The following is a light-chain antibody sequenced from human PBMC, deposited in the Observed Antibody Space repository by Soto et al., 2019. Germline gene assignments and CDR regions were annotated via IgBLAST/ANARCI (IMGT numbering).Light chain of an antibody. Sequence: EIVMTQSPATLSVSPGERATLSCRASQSVSSNLAWYQQKPGQSPRLLLYGASTRATDIPARFSGSGSGTEFTLTISSLQAEDFAVYYCQQYNSWPPYTFGQGTKLEIK. V-gene: IGKV3-15*01. CDR3: QQYNSWPPYT. CDR1: QSVSSN. J-gene: IGKJ2*01. CDR2: GAS.